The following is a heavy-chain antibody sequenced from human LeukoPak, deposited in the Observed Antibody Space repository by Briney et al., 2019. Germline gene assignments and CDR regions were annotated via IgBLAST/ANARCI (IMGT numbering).Heavy chain of an antibody. Sequence: PSETLSLTCVVSGGXVINTNCWTWVRQPPGKGMEWIGEVHLDGRTNYNPSLESRLTMSVDVSENQVSLKLTSVTAADTAVYYCAREGGFYRPLDYSGQGTLVTVSS. CDR1: GGXVINTNC. CDR2: VHLDGRT. D-gene: IGHD3-3*01. J-gene: IGHJ4*02. CDR3: AREGGFYRPLDY. V-gene: IGHV4-4*02.